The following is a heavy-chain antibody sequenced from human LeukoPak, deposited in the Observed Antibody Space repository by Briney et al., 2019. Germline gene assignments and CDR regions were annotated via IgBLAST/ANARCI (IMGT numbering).Heavy chain of an antibody. J-gene: IGHJ4*02. Sequence: GESLKISCKASGYSFTTYWLAWVRQMPGKGLEWMGVIYPDDSDARYRPSFQGQGTISADKSISTAYLQWSSLKASDTAMYYCARQGYCSSTSCYVDFWGQGTLVTVSS. D-gene: IGHD2-2*01. CDR2: IYPDDSDA. CDR3: ARQGYCSSTSCYVDF. V-gene: IGHV5-51*01. CDR1: GYSFTTYW.